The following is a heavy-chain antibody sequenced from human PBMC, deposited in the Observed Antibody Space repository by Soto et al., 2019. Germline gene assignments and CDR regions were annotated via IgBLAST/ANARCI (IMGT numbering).Heavy chain of an antibody. J-gene: IGHJ4*02. CDR2: ISAYNGNT. Sequence: ASVKVSCKASGYTFTSYGISWVRQAPGRGLEWMGWISAYNGNTNYAQKLQGRVTMTTDTSTSTAYMELRSLRSDDTAVYYCARAGELVVVAAADYWGQGTLVTVSS. D-gene: IGHD2-15*01. V-gene: IGHV1-18*04. CDR1: GYTFTSYG. CDR3: ARAGELVVVAAADY.